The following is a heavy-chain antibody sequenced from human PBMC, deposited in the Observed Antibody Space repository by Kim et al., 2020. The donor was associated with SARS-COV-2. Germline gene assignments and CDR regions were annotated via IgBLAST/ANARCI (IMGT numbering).Heavy chain of an antibody. CDR2: IIPIFGPA. D-gene: IGHD1-26*01. V-gene: IGHV1-69*13. CDR1: VCTFSSYA. CDR3: VYLYSGSHDAFDI. Sequence: SVKVSCKASVCTFSSYAISWVRQAPGQGLEWMGGIIPIFGPANNAQKFQGRVTITADESTSTAYMELSSLRSEDTAVYYCVYLYSGSHDAFDIWGQGTMVTVSS. J-gene: IGHJ3*02.